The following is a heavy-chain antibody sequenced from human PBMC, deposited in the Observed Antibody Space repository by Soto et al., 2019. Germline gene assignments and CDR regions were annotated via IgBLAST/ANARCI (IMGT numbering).Heavy chain of an antibody. CDR3: RVWDGDASFYYYYGMDV. D-gene: IGHD4-17*01. J-gene: IGHJ6*02. V-gene: IGHV4-39*01. Sequence: QLQLQESGPGLVKPSETLSLTCTVSGGSISSSSYYWGWIRQPPGKGLEWIGSIYYSGSTYYNPSRNSRVTISVDTSKTQFSLKLSSVTAADTAVYYCRVWDGDASFYYYYGMDVWGQGTTVTVSS. CDR2: IYYSGST. CDR1: GGSISSSSYY.